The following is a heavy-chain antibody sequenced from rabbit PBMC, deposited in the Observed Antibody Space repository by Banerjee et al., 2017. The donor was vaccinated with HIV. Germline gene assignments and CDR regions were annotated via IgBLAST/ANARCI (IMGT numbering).Heavy chain of an antibody. Sequence: LEWIACIYAGSSGSTYYASWAKGRFTISRTSSTTVALQMTSLTAADTATHFCARGVSSSGRGYGLWGPGTLVTVS. J-gene: IGHJ4*01. V-gene: IGHV1S40*01. CDR2: IYAGSSGST. D-gene: IGHD4-1*01. CDR3: ARGVSSSGRGYGL.